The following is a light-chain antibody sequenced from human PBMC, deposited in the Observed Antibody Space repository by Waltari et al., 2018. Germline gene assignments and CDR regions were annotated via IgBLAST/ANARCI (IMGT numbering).Light chain of an antibody. CDR2: KDS. CDR1: VLAKKY. J-gene: IGLJ2*01. V-gene: IGLV3-27*01. Sequence: SYELTQPSSVSVSPGQTATITCSGNVLAKKYVRWFQQKPGQAPVVVIYKDSERPSGIPERFSGSSSGTTVTLTISWAQFEDEADYYCYSAADNNRLFGGGTKLTVL. CDR3: YSAADNNRL.